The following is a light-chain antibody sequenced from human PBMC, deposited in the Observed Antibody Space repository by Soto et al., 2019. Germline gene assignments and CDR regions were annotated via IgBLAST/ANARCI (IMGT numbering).Light chain of an antibody. Sequence: ALTQPPSASGSPGQSVTISCTGTSSDVGAYKYVSWYQHHPGKAPKLIIYEVSQRPSGVPDRFSGSKSGNTASLTVSGLQAEDEAHYYCTSYAGSKDRYVFGTGTKVTVL. V-gene: IGLV2-8*01. CDR2: EVS. CDR1: SSDVGAYKY. CDR3: TSYAGSKDRYV. J-gene: IGLJ1*01.